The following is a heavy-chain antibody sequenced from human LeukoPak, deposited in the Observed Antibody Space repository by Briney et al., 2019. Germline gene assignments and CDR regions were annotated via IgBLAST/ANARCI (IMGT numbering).Heavy chain of an antibody. CDR3: ARGAAATY. CDR1: GGSFSGYY. D-gene: IGHD6-13*01. CDR2: IHYSGSS. Sequence: KPSETLSLTCAVYGGSFSGYYWSWIRQPPGKGLEWIGYIHYSGSSNYNPSLKSRVTISLDTSKNQFSLKLSSVTAADTAVYYCARGAAATYWGQGTLVTVSS. V-gene: IGHV4-59*01. J-gene: IGHJ4*02.